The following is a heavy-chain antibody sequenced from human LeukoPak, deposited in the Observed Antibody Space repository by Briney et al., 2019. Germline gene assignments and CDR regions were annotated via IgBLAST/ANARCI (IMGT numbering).Heavy chain of an antibody. CDR3: ARGQTPSYYDMDV. CDR1: GFTLSSYG. Sequence: GGSLRLSCAASGFTLSSYGMHWVRQAPGKGLEWVAVIWSDGSSKHYADSVKGRFTISRDNSKNTLYLQMSSLRAEDTALYYCARGQTPSYYDMDVWGQGTTVTVSS. CDR2: IWSDGSSK. V-gene: IGHV3-33*01. J-gene: IGHJ6*02.